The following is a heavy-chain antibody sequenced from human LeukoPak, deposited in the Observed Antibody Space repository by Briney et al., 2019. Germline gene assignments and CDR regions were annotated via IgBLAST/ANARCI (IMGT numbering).Heavy chain of an antibody. Sequence: PSETLSLTCAVYGGSFSGYYWSWIRQPPGKGLEWIGEINHSGSTNYNPSLKSRVTISVDTSKNQFSLKLSSVTAADTAVYYCARDVGPGKPWGQGTLVTVSS. CDR2: INHSGST. CDR3: ARDVGPGKP. J-gene: IGHJ5*02. D-gene: IGHD1-26*01. CDR1: GGSFSGYY. V-gene: IGHV4-34*01.